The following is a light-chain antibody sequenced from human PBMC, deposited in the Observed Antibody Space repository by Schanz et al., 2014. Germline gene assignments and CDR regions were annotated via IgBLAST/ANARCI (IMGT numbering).Light chain of an antibody. V-gene: IGKV3-15*01. J-gene: IGKJ4*01. Sequence: EMVMTQSPATLSLSAGERATLSCRASQSVGINVAWYQQKPGQAPRLLIYGASSRATGIPARFSGSGSGTEFTLTISSLQPEDFALYYCQQRSNWPLTFGGGTKVEIK. CDR2: GAS. CDR1: QSVGIN. CDR3: QQRSNWPLT.